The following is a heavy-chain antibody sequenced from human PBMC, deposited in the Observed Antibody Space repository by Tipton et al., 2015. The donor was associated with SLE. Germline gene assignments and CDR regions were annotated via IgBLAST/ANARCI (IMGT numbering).Heavy chain of an antibody. CDR1: GFTFSSYS. V-gene: IGHV3-21*01. CDR2: ISSSSSYI. Sequence: SLRLSCAASGFTFSSYSMNWVRQAPGKGLEWVSSISSSSSYIYYADSVKGRFTISRDNAKNSLYLQMNSLRAEDTAVYYCARGDGIAAAGLDYWGQGTLVTVSS. CDR3: ARGDGIAAAGLDY. D-gene: IGHD6-13*01. J-gene: IGHJ4*02.